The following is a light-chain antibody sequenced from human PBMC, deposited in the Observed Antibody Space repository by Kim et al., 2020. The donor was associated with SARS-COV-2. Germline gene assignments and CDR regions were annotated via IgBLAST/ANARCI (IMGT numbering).Light chain of an antibody. V-gene: IGKV1-39*01. CDR3: QQSYSTPIT. J-gene: IGKJ5*01. CDR1: QSIANY. CDR2: AAS. Sequence: DIQMTQSPSSLSASVGDRVTITCRASQSIANYLNWYQHKPPGKAPNLLLYAASNLYTGVPSRFSGSGSGTNFTLTVSGLQPEDFATYYCQQSYSTPITFGQGTRLEIK.